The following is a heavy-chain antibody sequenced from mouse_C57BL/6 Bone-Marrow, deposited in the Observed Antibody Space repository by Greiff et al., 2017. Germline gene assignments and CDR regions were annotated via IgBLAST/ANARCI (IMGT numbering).Heavy chain of an antibody. D-gene: IGHD4-1*01. CDR3: ARHSTGTGFAY. V-gene: IGHV5-6*01. CDR2: ISSGGSYT. Sequence: EVQVVESGGDLVKPGGSLKLSCAASGFTFSSYGMSWVRQTPDKRLEWVATISSGGSYTYYPDSVTGRFTMSRDNAKNTLYLQMSSLKSEDTAMYYCARHSTGTGFAYWGQGTLVTVSA. J-gene: IGHJ3*01. CDR1: GFTFSSYG.